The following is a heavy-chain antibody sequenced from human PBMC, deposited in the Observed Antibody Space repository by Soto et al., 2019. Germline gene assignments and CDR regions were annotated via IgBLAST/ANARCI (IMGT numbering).Heavy chain of an antibody. V-gene: IGHV3-9*01. CDR3: AKANTSGRPDYHYYLDV. CDR1: GFAFDDYP. CDR2: INWNGGSI. Sequence: EVQLVESGGGLVQPGRSLRLSCAASGFAFDDYPMHWVRQVPGQGLEWVSGINWNGGSIGYAASVKGRFTISRDNAQNSLYLQMNSLRAEDTALYYCAKANTSGRPDYHYYLDVWGKGTTVTVSS. J-gene: IGHJ6*03. D-gene: IGHD6-19*01.